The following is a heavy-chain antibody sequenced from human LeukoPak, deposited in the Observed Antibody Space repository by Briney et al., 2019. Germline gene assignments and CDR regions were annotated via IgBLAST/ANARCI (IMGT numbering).Heavy chain of an antibody. J-gene: IGHJ4*02. D-gene: IGHD5-18*01. Sequence: GGSLRLSCEASGFTFSNYWMSWVRQAPGKGLEWVANIKQDGSEKYYVDSVKGRFTISRDNAKNSLYLQMNSLRAEDTAVFYCTRDRGIQLEPFDYWGQGTLVTVSS. CDR2: IKQDGSEK. CDR1: GFTFSNYW. CDR3: TRDRGIQLEPFDY. V-gene: IGHV3-7*01.